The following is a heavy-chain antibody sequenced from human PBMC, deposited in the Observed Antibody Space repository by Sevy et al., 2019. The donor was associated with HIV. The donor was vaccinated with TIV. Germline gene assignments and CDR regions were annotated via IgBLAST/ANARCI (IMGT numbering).Heavy chain of an antibody. CDR3: ARVSVYYYDSSGYYTTGNAFDI. Sequence: GGSLRLSCAASGFTVGSNYMSWVRQAPGKGLEWVSIIYSGVTTSYADSVKGRFTISRDNSKNTLYLQMNSLRADDTAVYYCARVSVYYYDSSGYYTTGNAFDIWGQGTMVTVSS. J-gene: IGHJ3*02. CDR1: GFTVGSNY. CDR2: IYSGVTT. D-gene: IGHD3-22*01. V-gene: IGHV3-53*01.